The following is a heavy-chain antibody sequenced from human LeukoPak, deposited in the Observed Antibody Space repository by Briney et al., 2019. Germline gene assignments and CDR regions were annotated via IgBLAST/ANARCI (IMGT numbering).Heavy chain of an antibody. CDR3: ARARKLTMVRGVIHDY. V-gene: IGHV3-23*01. D-gene: IGHD3-10*01. Sequence: PGGSLRLSCAASGFTVSSNYMSWVRQAPGRGLEWVSAISGSGGSTYYADSVKGRFTISRDNSKNTLYLQMNSLRAEDTAVYYCARARKLTMVRGVIHDYWGQGTLVTVSS. CDR2: ISGSGGST. J-gene: IGHJ4*02. CDR1: GFTVSSNY.